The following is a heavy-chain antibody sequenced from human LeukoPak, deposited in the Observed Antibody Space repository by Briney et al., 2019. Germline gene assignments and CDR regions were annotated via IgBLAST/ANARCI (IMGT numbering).Heavy chain of an antibody. CDR3: ARDSSGWYANYYFDY. CDR1: GFTFGNYW. CDR2: IKQDGSEK. J-gene: IGHJ4*02. Sequence: GGSLRLSCAASGFTFGNYWMSWVRQAPGKGLEWVANIKQDGSEKYYVDSVKGRFTISRDNAKNSLYLQMNSLRAEDTAVYYCARDSSGWYANYYFDYWGQGTLVTVSS. D-gene: IGHD6-19*01. V-gene: IGHV3-7*01.